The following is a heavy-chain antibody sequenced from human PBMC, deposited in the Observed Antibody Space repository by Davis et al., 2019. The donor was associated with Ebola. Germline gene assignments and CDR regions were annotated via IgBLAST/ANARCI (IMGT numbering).Heavy chain of an antibody. D-gene: IGHD1-26*01. CDR2: IIPILGTA. CDR1: GGTFSSYA. CDR3: ARDGRELQSRSIDY. J-gene: IGHJ4*02. Sequence: SVKVSCKASGGTFSSYAISWVRQAPGQGLEWMGRIIPILGTANYAQKFQGRVTITADESTSTAYMELSSLRSEDTAVYYCARDGRELQSRSIDYWGQGTLVTVSS. V-gene: IGHV1-69*11.